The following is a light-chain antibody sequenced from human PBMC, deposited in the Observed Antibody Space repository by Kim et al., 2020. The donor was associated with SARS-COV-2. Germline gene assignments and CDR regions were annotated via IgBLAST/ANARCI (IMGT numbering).Light chain of an antibody. Sequence: SPGESATLPCRASQSISSTYLAWYQQKPGQAPRLLIYGASSRATGIPDRFSGSGSETDFTLTISRLEPEDFAVYYCQQYGSSPLLTFGGGTKLEI. CDR1: QSISSTY. CDR2: GAS. V-gene: IGKV3-20*01. J-gene: IGKJ4*01. CDR3: QQYGSSPLLT.